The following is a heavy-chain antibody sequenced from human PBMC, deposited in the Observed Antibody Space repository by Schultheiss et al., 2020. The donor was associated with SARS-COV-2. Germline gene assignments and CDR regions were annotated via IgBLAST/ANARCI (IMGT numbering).Heavy chain of an antibody. V-gene: IGHV3-23*01. CDR1: GFTFSSYA. CDR2: ISGSGGRT. Sequence: GGSLRLSCAASGFTFSSYAMSWVRQAPGKGMEWVSAISGSGGRTYYADSVKGRFTISRDNSKNTLYLQMNSLRAEDTAVYYCARDGSGSYYNHPPSYYFEDWGQGTLVTVSS. D-gene: IGHD3-10*01. J-gene: IGHJ4*02. CDR3: ARDGSGSYYNHPPSYYFED.